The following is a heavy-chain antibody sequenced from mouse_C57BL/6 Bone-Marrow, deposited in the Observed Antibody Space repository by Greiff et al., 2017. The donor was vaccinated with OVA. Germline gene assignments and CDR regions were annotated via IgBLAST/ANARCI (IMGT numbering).Heavy chain of an antibody. CDR3: ASLNH. CDR1: GFTFSIYG. Sequence: DVKLVESGGDLVKPGGSLKLSCAASGFTFSIYGMSWVRQTPDKRLEWVATISSGGSYTYYPDSVKGRFTISRDNAKNTLYLQMSSLKSEDTAMYYCASLNHWGQGTSVTVSS. J-gene: IGHJ4*01. D-gene: IGHD6-1*01. CDR2: ISSGGSYT. V-gene: IGHV5-6*02.